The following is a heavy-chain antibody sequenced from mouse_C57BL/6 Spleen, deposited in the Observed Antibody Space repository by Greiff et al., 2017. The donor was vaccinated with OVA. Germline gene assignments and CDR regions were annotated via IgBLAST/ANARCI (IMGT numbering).Heavy chain of an antibody. Sequence: QVQLQQPGAELVRPGTSVKLSCKASGYTFTSYWMHWVKQRPGQGLEWIGVIDPSDSYTNYNQKFKGKATLTVDNSSSTAYLQLSSQTSEDSAVYYGARYDYPHYEAMDDGGKGTSVTVSA. J-gene: IGHJ4*01. D-gene: IGHD2-4*01. CDR3: ARYDYPHYEAMDD. V-gene: IGHV1-59*01. CDR2: IDPSDSYT. CDR1: GYTFTSYW.